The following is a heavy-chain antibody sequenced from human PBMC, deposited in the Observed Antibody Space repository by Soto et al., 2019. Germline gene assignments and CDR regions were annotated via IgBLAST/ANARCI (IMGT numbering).Heavy chain of an antibody. Sequence: GGSLRLSCAASGFTFSSYAMSWVRQAPGKGLEWVSAISGSGGSTYYADSVKDRFTISRDNSKNTLYLQMNSLRADDPAVYYCAKDFRREATKKVDYWGQGTLVTVSS. J-gene: IGHJ4*02. CDR1: GFTFSSYA. V-gene: IGHV3-23*01. D-gene: IGHD1-26*01. CDR2: ISGSGGST. CDR3: AKDFRREATKKVDY.